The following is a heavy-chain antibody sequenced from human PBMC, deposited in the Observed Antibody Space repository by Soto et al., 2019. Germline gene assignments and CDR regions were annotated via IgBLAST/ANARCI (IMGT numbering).Heavy chain of an antibody. D-gene: IGHD3-22*01. CDR1: GFTFSSYG. Sequence: QVQLVESGGGVVQPGRSLRLSCAAAGFTFSSYGMHWVRQAPGKGLEWVAVIWYDGSNKYYADSVKGRFTISRDNSKNTLYMQMNSLRAEETAVYYCARDGHYDSSGYGDYWGQGTLVTVSS. CDR3: ARDGHYDSSGYGDY. J-gene: IGHJ4*02. V-gene: IGHV3-33*01. CDR2: IWYDGSNK.